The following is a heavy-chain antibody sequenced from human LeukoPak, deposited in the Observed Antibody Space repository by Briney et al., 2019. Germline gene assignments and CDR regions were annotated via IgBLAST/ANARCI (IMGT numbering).Heavy chain of an antibody. J-gene: IGHJ4*02. CDR2: RATTKPNTSTT. D-gene: IGHD1-1*01. CDR1: GFSITDHH. V-gene: IGHV3-72*01. Sequence: GGSLRLSCAGAGFSITDHHMGWVRQAPGKGLEWIGRRATTKPNTSTTQYAAAVRGRFNISTDDSQNLPYLHLTTLKTADTAVYYGVRVVTTGSGWYHFDNWGLGTLVTVSS. CDR3: VRVVTTGSGWYHFDN.